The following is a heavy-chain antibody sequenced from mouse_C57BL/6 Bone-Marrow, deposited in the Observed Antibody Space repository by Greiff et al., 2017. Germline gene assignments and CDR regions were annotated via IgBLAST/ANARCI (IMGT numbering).Heavy chain of an antibody. V-gene: IGHV1-82*01. CDR1: GYAFSSSW. Sequence: QVQLQQSGPELVKPGASVKISCKASGYAFSSSWMNWVKQRPGKGLEWIGRIYPGDGDTNYNGKFKGKATLTADKSSSTAHMQLSSLTSEDSAVYFCATYYYGSSHWYFDVWGTGTTVTVSS. J-gene: IGHJ1*03. D-gene: IGHD1-1*01. CDR3: ATYYYGSSHWYFDV. CDR2: IYPGDGDT.